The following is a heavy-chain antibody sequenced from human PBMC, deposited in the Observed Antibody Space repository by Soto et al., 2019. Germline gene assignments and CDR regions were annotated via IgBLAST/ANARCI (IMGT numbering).Heavy chain of an antibody. V-gene: IGHV3-7*03. CDR1: GFSFGTYW. CDR3: ARDVGPVTIFGEALSGYFDF. D-gene: IGHD3-3*01. J-gene: IGHJ4*02. CDR2: IQEDGSER. Sequence: EVQLVESGGGLVQPGGSLRLSCAVSGFSFGTYWMSWVRQAPGKGLEWLASIQEDGSERYYLDSVKGRFTISRDNAKDSLSLHMTSLRGEDTAFYYCARDVGPVTIFGEALSGYFDFWGQGTLVTVSS.